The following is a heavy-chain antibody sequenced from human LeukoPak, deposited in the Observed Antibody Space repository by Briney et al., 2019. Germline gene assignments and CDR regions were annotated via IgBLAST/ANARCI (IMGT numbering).Heavy chain of an antibody. CDR1: GYTFTSYG. V-gene: IGHV1-18*01. J-gene: IGHJ5*02. CDR3: ARGRGSGYYFRWFDP. D-gene: IGHD3-22*01. Sequence: GASVKVSCKASGYTFTSYGISWVRQAPGQGLEWMGWISAYNGNANYAQKLQGRVTMTTDTSTSTAYMELRSLRSDDTAVYYCARGRGSGYYFRWFDPWGQGTLVTVSS. CDR2: ISAYNGNA.